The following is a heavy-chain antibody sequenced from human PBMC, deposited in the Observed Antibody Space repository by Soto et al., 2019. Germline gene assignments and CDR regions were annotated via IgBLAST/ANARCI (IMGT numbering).Heavy chain of an antibody. J-gene: IGHJ4*02. CDR3: ARGGHVVVVTAAFDY. Sequence: QVQLVQSGAEVKKPGASVKVSCKASGNTFSNYYIHWVRQAPGQGLEWMGTINPSGGHTTYAQKILGRVTMTRDTSTSTLYMEVTRLRSEETAVYYCARGGHVVVVTAAFDYWGQGTLVTVSS. D-gene: IGHD2-21*02. CDR2: INPSGGHT. V-gene: IGHV1-46*03. CDR1: GNTFSNYY.